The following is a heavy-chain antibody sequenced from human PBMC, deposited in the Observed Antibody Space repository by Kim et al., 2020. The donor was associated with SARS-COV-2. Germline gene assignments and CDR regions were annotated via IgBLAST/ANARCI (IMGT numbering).Heavy chain of an antibody. CDR3: ITGDEQWLVLGGDLGGLFDY. CDR1: GFTFSNAW. V-gene: IGHV3-15*01. J-gene: IGHJ4*02. D-gene: IGHD6-19*01. CDR2: IKSKTDGGTT. Sequence: GGSLRLSCAASGFTFSNAWMSWVRQAPGKGLEWVGRIKSKTDGGTTDYAAPVKGRFTISRDDSKNTLYLQMNSLKTEDTAVYYCITGDEQWLVLGGDLGGLFDYWGQGTLVTVSS.